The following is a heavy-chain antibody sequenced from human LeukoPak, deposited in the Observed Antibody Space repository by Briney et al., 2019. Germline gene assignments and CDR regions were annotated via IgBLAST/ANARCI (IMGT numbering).Heavy chain of an antibody. CDR1: GGTFSSYA. Sequence: SVKVSCKASGGTFSSYAISWVRQAPGQGLEWMGWIIPIFGTANYAQKFQGRVTITADKSTSTAYMELSSLRSEDTAVYYCARATPDYYYYMDVWGKGTTVTVSS. V-gene: IGHV1-69*06. CDR3: ARATPDYYYYMDV. CDR2: IIPIFGTA. J-gene: IGHJ6*03.